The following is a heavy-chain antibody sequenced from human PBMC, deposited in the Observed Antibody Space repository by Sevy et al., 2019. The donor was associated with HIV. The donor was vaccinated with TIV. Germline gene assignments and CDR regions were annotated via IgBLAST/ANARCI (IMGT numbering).Heavy chain of an antibody. Sequence: GGSLRLSCAASGFTFSSYSMNWVRQAPGKGLEWVSYISSSSSTIYYADSVKGRFTISRDNAKNSLYLQMNSLRAEDTAVYYCARGDGAFDIWGQRTMVTVSS. CDR3: ARGDGAFDI. CDR1: GFTFSSYS. CDR2: ISSSSSTI. J-gene: IGHJ3*02. V-gene: IGHV3-48*01.